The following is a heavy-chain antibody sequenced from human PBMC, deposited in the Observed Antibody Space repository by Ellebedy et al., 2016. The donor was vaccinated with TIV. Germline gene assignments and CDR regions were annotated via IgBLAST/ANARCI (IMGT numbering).Heavy chain of an antibody. CDR3: AKDEATVQEVPFEY. J-gene: IGHJ4*02. D-gene: IGHD5-12*01. CDR1: GYTFGTSG. V-gene: IGHV1-18*04. CDR2: ISATGGDT. Sequence: ASVKVSCKASGYTFGTSGISWVRQAPGQGLEWMGWISATGGDTVYAPKVQGRVTLTTDTSTSTAYLELRGLRSDDTAVYYCAKDEATVQEVPFEYWGQGTLVTVSS.